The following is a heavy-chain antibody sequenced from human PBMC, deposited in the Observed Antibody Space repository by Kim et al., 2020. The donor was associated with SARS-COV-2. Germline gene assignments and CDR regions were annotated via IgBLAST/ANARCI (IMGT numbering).Heavy chain of an antibody. J-gene: IGHJ4*02. CDR2: MNPNSGNT. V-gene: IGHV1-8*01. CDR3: ARAAVRRLLWFGGPDY. D-gene: IGHD3-10*01. Sequence: ASVKVSCKASGYTFTSYDINWVRQATGQGLEWMGWMNPNSGNTGYAQKFQGRVTMTRNTSISTAYMELSSLRSEDTAVYYCARAAVRRLLWFGGPDYWGQGTLVTVSS. CDR1: GYTFTSYD.